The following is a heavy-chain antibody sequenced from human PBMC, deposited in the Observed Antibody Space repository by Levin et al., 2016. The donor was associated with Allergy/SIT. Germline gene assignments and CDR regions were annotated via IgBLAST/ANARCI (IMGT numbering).Heavy chain of an antibody. Sequence: SVKVSCKASGFTFTSSAMQWVRQARGQRLEWIGWIVVGSGNTNYAQKFQERVTITRDMSTSTAYMELSSLRSEDTAVYYCAAEDPPPWELPRPDYYYMDVWGKGTTVTVSS. V-gene: IGHV1-58*02. J-gene: IGHJ6*03. CDR1: GFTFTSSA. CDR2: IVVGSGNT. CDR3: AAEDPPPWELPRPDYYYMDV. D-gene: IGHD1-26*01.